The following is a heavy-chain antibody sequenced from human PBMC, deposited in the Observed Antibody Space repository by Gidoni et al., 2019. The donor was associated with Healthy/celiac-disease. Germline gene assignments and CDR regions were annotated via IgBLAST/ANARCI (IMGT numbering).Heavy chain of an antibody. CDR3: AREGLVWFRESLTYYFDY. V-gene: IGHV4-38-2*02. CDR1: GYSISSGYY. CDR2: IYHSGST. Sequence: QVQLQESGPGLVKLSETLSLTCAVSGYSISSGYYWGWIRQPPGKGLEWIGSIYHSGSTYYNPSLKSRVTISVDTSKNQFSLKLSSVTAADTAVYYCAREGLVWFRESLTYYFDYWGQGTLVTVSS. J-gene: IGHJ4*02. D-gene: IGHD3-10*01.